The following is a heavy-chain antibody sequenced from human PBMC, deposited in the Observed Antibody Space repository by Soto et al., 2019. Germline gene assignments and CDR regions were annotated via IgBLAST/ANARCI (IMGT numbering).Heavy chain of an antibody. D-gene: IGHD3-10*01. Sequence: EVQRLESGGGLVQPGGYLRLSCAASGFTFSSYAMSWVRQAPGKGLEWVSAISGSGGSTYYADSVKGRFTIPRDNSKNTLYLQRNSLRAEDTAVYYCAQGYHYSRYGSGSYPLDYWGQGTMVTVFS. CDR2: ISGSGGST. CDR3: AQGYHYSRYGSGSYPLDY. V-gene: IGHV3-23*01. J-gene: IGHJ4*02. CDR1: GFTFSSYA.